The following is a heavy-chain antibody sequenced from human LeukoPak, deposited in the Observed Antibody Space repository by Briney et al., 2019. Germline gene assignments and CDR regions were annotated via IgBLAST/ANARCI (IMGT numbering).Heavy chain of an antibody. CDR2: INPSGGST. V-gene: IGHV1-46*01. CDR3: ARDKGRTTVVPSPFDY. CDR1: GYTFPSYY. J-gene: IGHJ4*02. Sequence: ASVKVSCKASGYTFPSYYMHWLRQAPGQGLEWMGIINPSGGSTSYAQKFQGRVTMTRDTSTSTVYMELSSLRSEDTAVYYCARDKGRTTVVPSPFDYWGQGTLVTVSS. D-gene: IGHD4-23*01.